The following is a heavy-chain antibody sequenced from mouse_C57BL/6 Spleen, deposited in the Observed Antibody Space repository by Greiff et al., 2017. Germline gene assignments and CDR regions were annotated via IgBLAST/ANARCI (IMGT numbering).Heavy chain of an antibody. D-gene: IGHD2-1*01. CDR3: TGRIYYGNYGGDY. Sequence: QVQLKQSGAELVRPGASVTLSCKASGYTFTDYEMHWVKQTPVHGLEWIGAIDPETGGTAYNQKFKGKAILTADKSSSTAYMELRSLTSEDSAVYYCTGRIYYGNYGGDYWGQGTSVTVSS. CDR2: IDPETGGT. V-gene: IGHV1-15*01. J-gene: IGHJ4*01. CDR1: GYTFTDYE.